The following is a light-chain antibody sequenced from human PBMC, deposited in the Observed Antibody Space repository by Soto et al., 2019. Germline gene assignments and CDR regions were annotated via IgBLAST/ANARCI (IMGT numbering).Light chain of an antibody. CDR3: QVWDSSSDHSYVV. J-gene: IGLJ2*01. CDR2: DDS. V-gene: IGLV3-21*02. CDR1: NIGSKS. Sequence: SYELTQPPSVSVAPGQTARITCGGNNIGSKSVHRYQQKPGQAPVLVVYDDSDRLSGIPERFSGSNSGNTATLTISRVEAGDEADYYCQVWDSSSDHSYVVFGGGTKLTVL.